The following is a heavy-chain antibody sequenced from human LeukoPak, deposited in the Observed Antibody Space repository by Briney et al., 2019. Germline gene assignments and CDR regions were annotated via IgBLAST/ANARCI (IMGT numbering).Heavy chain of an antibody. D-gene: IGHD2-2*01. CDR3: TTVGYCDGTSCSGFDY. Sequence: GGSLRLSCAASGIVFSDAWMSWVRQAPGKGLEWVGRIKSKTDGGTTDYAAPVKGRFTISRDDSKNTLYLQMNSLKTEDTAMYYCTTVGYCDGTSCSGFDYWGQGTLVTVSP. CDR2: IKSKTDGGTT. J-gene: IGHJ4*02. CDR1: GIVFSDAW. V-gene: IGHV3-15*01.